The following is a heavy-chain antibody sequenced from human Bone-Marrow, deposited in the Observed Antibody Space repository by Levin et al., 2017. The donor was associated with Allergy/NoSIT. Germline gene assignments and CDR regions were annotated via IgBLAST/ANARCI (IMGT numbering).Heavy chain of an antibody. CDR2: ISSDGNDK. D-gene: IGHD1-26*01. CDR1: GFTFSNYD. Sequence: GGSLRLSCAASGFTFSNYDMHWVRQAPGKGLEWVAVISSDGNDKNSADSVKGRFSISRDNSKNTLYLQMNSLRVEDTAVYYCARDKDAEWEGFDYWGQGTLVTVSS. CDR3: ARDKDAEWEGFDY. J-gene: IGHJ4*02. V-gene: IGHV3-30-3*01.